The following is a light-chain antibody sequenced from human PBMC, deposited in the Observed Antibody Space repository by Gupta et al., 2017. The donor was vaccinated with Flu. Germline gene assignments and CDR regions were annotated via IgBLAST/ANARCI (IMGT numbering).Light chain of an antibody. V-gene: IGKV1-39*01. CDR3: QQGYSTPRT. CDR2: AAS. Sequence: PSSLSASVGDSVTITGRASQSINNYLNWYQQKPGKATKVLIYAASSLQGGVPSRFSGSGSGTEFTLTISRVQPEDFATYYCQQGYSTPRTFGQGTKVEIK. J-gene: IGKJ1*01. CDR1: QSINNY.